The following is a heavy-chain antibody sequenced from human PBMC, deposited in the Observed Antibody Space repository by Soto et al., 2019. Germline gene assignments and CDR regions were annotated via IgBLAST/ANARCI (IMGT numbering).Heavy chain of an antibody. CDR1: GYTFTSYG. CDR2: ISAYNGNT. V-gene: IGHV1-18*04. CDR3: ARFRSPLWFGELLASNENYYYHHDMEV. J-gene: IGHJ6*03. D-gene: IGHD3-10*01. Sequence: APAKPTSKAPGYTFTSYGISWVRQAPGQGLEWMGWISAYNGNTNYAQKLQGRVTMTTDTSTSTAYMELRSLRSDDTAVYYCARFRSPLWFGELLASNENYYYHHDMEVWGKGTTVTVSS.